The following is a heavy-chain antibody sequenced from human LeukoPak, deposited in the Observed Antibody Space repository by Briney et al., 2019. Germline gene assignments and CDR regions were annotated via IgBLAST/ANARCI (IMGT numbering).Heavy chain of an antibody. D-gene: IGHD6-13*01. V-gene: IGHV3-21*01. J-gene: IGHJ4*02. CDR2: ISSSSSYI. CDR1: GFTFSSYS. Sequence: PGGSLRLSCAASGFTFSSYSMNWVRQAPGKGLEWVSSISSSSSYIYYADSVKGRFTISRDNAKNSLYLQMNSLRAEVTAVYYCARDGSYSLYSRSGPDFDYWGQGTLVTVSS. CDR3: ARDGSYSLYSRSGPDFDY.